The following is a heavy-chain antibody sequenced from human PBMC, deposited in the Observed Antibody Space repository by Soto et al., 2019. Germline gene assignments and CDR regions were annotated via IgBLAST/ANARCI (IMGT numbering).Heavy chain of an antibody. J-gene: IGHJ5*02. CDR2: ISAYNGNT. Sequence: ASVKVSCKASGYTFTSYGISWVRQAPGQGLEWMGWISAYNGNTNYAQKLQGRVTMTTDTSTSTAYMELRSLRSDDTAVYYCARRIAARGANWFDPWGQGTLVTVSS. CDR3: ARRIAARGANWFDP. CDR1: GYTFTSYG. V-gene: IGHV1-18*01. D-gene: IGHD6-6*01.